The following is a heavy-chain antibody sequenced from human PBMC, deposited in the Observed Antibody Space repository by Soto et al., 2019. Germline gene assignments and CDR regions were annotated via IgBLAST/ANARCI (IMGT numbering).Heavy chain of an antibody. CDR1: GLTFSSYA. J-gene: IGHJ4*02. CDR3: ANLFNDYSKVIDY. Sequence: GGSLRLSCAASGLTFSSYAMSWARQAPGKGLEWVSAISGSGGSTYYADSVKGRFTISRDNSKNTLYLQMNSLRAEDTAVYYCANLFNDYSKVIDYWGQGTLVTVSS. CDR2: ISGSGGST. V-gene: IGHV3-23*01. D-gene: IGHD4-4*01.